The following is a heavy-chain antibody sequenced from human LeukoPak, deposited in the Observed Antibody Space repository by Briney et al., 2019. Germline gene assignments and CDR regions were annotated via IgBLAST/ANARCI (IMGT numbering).Heavy chain of an antibody. J-gene: IGHJ5*02. V-gene: IGHV4-59*01. CDR1: GGSISSYY. CDR2: IYYSGST. CDR3: ARDSSIAARGWFDP. Sequence: SETLSLTCTVSGGSISSYYWSWIRQPPGKGLEWIGYIYYSGSTNYNPSLKSRVTISVDTPKNQFSLKLSSVTAADTAVYYCARDSSIAARGWFDPWGQGTLVTVSS. D-gene: IGHD6-6*01.